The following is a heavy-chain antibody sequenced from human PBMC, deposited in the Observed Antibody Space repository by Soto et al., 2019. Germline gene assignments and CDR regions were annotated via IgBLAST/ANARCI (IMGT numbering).Heavy chain of an antibody. CDR2: INPNSGGT. V-gene: IGHV1-2*02. D-gene: IGHD2-2*01. Sequence: ASVKVSCKASGYTFTGYYMHWVRQAPGHGLAWMGWINPNSGGTNYAQRFQGRVTMTRDTSISTAYMELSRLRSDDTAVYYCARVPEQYCSSTSCYSNWFDPWGQGTLVTVSS. CDR1: GYTFTGYY. CDR3: ARVPEQYCSSTSCYSNWFDP. J-gene: IGHJ5*02.